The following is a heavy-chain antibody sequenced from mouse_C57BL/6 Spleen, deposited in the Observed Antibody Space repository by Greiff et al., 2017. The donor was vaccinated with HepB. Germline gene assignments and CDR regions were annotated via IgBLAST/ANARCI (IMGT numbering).Heavy chain of an antibody. J-gene: IGHJ1*03. D-gene: IGHD2-3*01. CDR2: INPSNGGT. V-gene: IGHV1-53*01. CDR3: ARDDGYYWYFDV. Sequence: QVQLQQPGTELVKPGASVKLSCKASGYTFTSYWMHWVKQRPGQGLEWIGNINPSNGGTNYNEKFKSKATLTVDKSSSTAYMQLSSLTSEDAAVYYCARDDGYYWYFDVWGTGTTVTVSS. CDR1: GYTFTSYW.